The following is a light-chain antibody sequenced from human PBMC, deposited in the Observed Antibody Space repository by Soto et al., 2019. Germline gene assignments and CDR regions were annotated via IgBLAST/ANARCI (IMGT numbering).Light chain of an antibody. CDR2: RGS. V-gene: IGKV3-15*01. J-gene: IGKJ5*01. CDR3: QQYNTWPIT. Sequence: EVLMTQSPDTLYVSPGERVTLSCRASQSISDKLAWYQQKPGQGPRLLVYRGSIRTLGIPARFSCSESGTEFTLTISRLQSDDFAVYYCQQYNTWPITFGQGTRLEIK. CDR1: QSISDK.